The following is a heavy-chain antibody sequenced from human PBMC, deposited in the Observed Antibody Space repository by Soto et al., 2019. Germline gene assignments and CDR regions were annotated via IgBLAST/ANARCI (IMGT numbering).Heavy chain of an antibody. CDR3: ARDDERGGSVDI. J-gene: IGHJ3*02. CDR1: GGSVSSGSYY. D-gene: IGHD6-25*01. CDR2: IYYSGST. Sequence: SETLSLTCTVSGGSVSSGSYYWSWIRQPPGKGLEWIGYIYYSGSTNYNPSLKSRVTISVDTSKNQFSLKLSSVTAADTAVYYCARDDERGGSVDIWGQGTMVTVSS. V-gene: IGHV4-61*01.